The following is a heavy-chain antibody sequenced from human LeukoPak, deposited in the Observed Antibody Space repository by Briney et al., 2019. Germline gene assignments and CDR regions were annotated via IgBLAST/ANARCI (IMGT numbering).Heavy chain of an antibody. Sequence: GGSLRLSCAASGFTFSSYEMNWVRQAPGKGLEWVSYISSSGSTIYYADSVKGRFTISRDNAKNSLYLQMNSLRAEDTAVYYCARVAPSYGSESYNFDYWGQGTLVTVSS. D-gene: IGHD3-10*01. CDR1: GFTFSSYE. CDR2: ISSSGSTI. J-gene: IGHJ4*02. V-gene: IGHV3-48*03. CDR3: ARVAPSYGSESYNFDY.